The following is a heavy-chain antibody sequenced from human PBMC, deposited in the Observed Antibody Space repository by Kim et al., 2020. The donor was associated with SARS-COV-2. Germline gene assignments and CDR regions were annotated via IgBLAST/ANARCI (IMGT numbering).Heavy chain of an antibody. Sequence: GGSLRLSCAASGFTFSDYYMSWIRQAPGKGLEWVSYISSSSSYTNYADSVKGRFTISRDNAKNSLYLQMNSLRAEDTAVYYCARVGYDYVWGSYRDYYYYYGMDVGGQGTTVTASS. D-gene: IGHD3-16*02. CDR1: GFTFSDYY. V-gene: IGHV3-11*05. J-gene: IGHJ6*02. CDR3: ARVGYDYVWGSYRDYYYYYGMDV. CDR2: ISSSSSYT.